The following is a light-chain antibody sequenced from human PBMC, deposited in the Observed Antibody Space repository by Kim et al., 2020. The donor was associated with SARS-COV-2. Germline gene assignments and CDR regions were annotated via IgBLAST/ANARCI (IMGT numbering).Light chain of an antibody. V-gene: IGLV2-14*01. CDR1: SSDVGGYNY. CDR3: SSYTSSSTYV. J-gene: IGLJ1*01. Sequence: QSALTQPASVSGSPGQSITISCTGTSSDVGGYNYVSWYQQHPGKAPKLMIYDVSKRPSGVSNRFSGPKSGNTASLTISGLQAEDEADYSCSSYTSSSTYVFGTGTKVTVL. CDR2: DVS.